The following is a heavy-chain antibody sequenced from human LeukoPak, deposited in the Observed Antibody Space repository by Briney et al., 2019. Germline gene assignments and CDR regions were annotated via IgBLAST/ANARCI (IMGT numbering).Heavy chain of an antibody. Sequence: GGSLRLSCAASGFTFSSYGMHWVRQAPGKGLEWVAVISYVGNNKYYADSVKGRFTISRDNSENTLYLQMNSLRAEDTAVYYCARDSRAFDCWGQGTLVTVSS. CDR2: ISYVGNNK. CDR3: ARDSRAFDC. V-gene: IGHV3-30*03. CDR1: GFTFSSYG. J-gene: IGHJ4*02.